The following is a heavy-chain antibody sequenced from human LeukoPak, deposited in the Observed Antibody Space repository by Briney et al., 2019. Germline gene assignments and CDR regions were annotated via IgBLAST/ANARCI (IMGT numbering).Heavy chain of an antibody. V-gene: IGHV1-69*13. CDR1: GGTFSSYA. Sequence: SVKVSCKASGGTFSSYAISWVRQAPGQGLEWMGGIIPIFGTASYAQKFQGRVTITADESTSTAYMELSSLRSEDTAVYYCVRELNSGSDFDYWGQGTLVTVSS. CDR2: IIPIFGTA. CDR3: VRELNSGSDFDY. D-gene: IGHD3-10*01. J-gene: IGHJ4*02.